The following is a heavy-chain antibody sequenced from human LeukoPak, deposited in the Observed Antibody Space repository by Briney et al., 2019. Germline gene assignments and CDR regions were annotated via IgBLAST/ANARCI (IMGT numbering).Heavy chain of an antibody. D-gene: IGHD6-13*01. J-gene: IGHJ4*02. CDR2: IYYSGST. V-gene: IGHV4-39*07. Sequence: SETLSLTCTVSGGSISSSSYYWGWIRQPPGKGLEWIGSIYYSGSTYYNPSLKSRVTISVDTSKNQFSLKLSSVTAADTAVYYCARDELRGVAAAGATWGQGTLVTVSS. CDR3: ARDELRGVAAAGAT. CDR1: GGSISSSSYY.